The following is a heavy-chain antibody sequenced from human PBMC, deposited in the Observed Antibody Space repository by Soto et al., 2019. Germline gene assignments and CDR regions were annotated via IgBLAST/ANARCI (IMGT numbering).Heavy chain of an antibody. CDR3: VKGSSAYYYGSGSYSGLDY. Sequence: PVGSLRLSCSLSGSGFTFSNYAMHWVRQDPGKGLEFVSAISSNGGSTYNADSVKGRFTISRDNSKNTLYLQMSSLRAEDTAVYYSVKGSSAYYYGSGSYSGLDYWGQET. J-gene: IGHJ4*02. CDR1: GFTFSNYA. V-gene: IGHV3-64D*06. D-gene: IGHD3-10*01. CDR2: ISSNGGST.